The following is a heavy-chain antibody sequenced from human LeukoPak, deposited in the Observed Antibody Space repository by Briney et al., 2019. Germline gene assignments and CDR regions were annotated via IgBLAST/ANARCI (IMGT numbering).Heavy chain of an antibody. CDR1: GYTFTSYG. CDR3: ARDSSGWPTYFQH. Sequence: ASVKVSCKASGYTFTSYGISWVRQAPGQGLEWMGWISAYNGNTNYAQKVQGRVTMTTDTSTSTAYMELTSLRSDGTAVYYCARDSSGWPTYFQHWGQGTLVTVSS. D-gene: IGHD6-19*01. CDR2: ISAYNGNT. J-gene: IGHJ1*01. V-gene: IGHV1-18*01.